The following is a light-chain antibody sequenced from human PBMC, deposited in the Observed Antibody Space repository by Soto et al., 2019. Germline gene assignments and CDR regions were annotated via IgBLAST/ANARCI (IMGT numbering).Light chain of an antibody. CDR1: SSDVGSYNL. CDR2: GDN. CDR3: CSYAGRSIEV. V-gene: IGLV2-23*01. Sequence: QSALTQPASVSGSPGQSITISCTGTSSDVGSYNLVSWYQQHPGKVPKLLIYGDNKRPSGVSNRFSGSKSGNTASLTISGLHGEDEADYYCCSYAGRSIEVFGTGTKLTVL. J-gene: IGLJ1*01.